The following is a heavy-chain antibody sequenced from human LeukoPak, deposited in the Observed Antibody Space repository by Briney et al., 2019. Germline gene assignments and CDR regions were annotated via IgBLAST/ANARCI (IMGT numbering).Heavy chain of an antibody. CDR1: GGSFSGYY. Sequence: SETLSLTCAVYGGSFSGYYWSWIRQPPGKGLEWIGEINHSGGTNYNPSLKSRVTISVDTSKNQFSLKLSSVTAADTAVYYCARGPILVITRYFDYWGQGTLVTVSS. CDR3: ARGPILVITRYFDY. CDR2: INHSGGT. V-gene: IGHV4-34*01. D-gene: IGHD3-22*01. J-gene: IGHJ4*02.